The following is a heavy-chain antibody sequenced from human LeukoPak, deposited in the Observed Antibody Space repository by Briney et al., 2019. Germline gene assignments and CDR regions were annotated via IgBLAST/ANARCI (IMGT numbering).Heavy chain of an antibody. J-gene: IGHJ4*02. CDR3: AKMGHYLFDS. D-gene: IGHD2-8*01. CDR2: IYHSENT. V-gene: IGHV4-4*02. Sequence: SETLSLTCAVSGGSISNDNWWSWVRQAPGKGLEWIGEIYHSENTNYNPSLKSRVTISVDKSKSQFSLKVSSVTAADTAVYYCAKMGHYLFDSWGQGTLVTVSS. CDR1: GGSISNDNW.